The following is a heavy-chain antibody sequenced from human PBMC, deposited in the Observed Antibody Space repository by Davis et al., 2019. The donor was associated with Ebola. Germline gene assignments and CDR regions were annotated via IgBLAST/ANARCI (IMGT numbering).Heavy chain of an antibody. D-gene: IGHD1-1*01. V-gene: IGHV3-30*04. CDR3: ARALHDEVLDY. CDR1: GFTFSNHA. Sequence: GESLKISCVASGFTFSNHAMHWVRQAPGKVLEWVAVTSHNERERFYGESVQGRFTISRDNSENVLYLQMDSLRPDDTAIYFCARALHDEVLDYWGQGTPVTVSS. CDR2: TSHNERER. J-gene: IGHJ4*02.